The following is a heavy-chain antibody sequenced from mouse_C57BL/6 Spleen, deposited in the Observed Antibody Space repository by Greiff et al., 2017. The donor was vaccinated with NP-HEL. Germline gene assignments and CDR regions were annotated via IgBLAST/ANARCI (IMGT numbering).Heavy chain of an antibody. V-gene: IGHV1-66*01. CDR2: IYPGSGNT. J-gene: IGHJ2*01. CDR3: SRGVDY. Sequence: VQGVESGPELVKPGASVKISCKASGYSFTSYYIHWVKQRPGQGLEWIGWIYPGSGNTKYNEKFKGKATLTADTSSSTAYMQLSSLTSEDSAVYYCSRGVDYWGQGTTLTVSS. CDR1: GYSFTSYY.